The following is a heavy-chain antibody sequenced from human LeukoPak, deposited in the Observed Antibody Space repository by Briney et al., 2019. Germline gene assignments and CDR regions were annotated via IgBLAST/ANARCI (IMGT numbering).Heavy chain of an antibody. CDR3: ARDPVGRSSSPEYFQH. J-gene: IGHJ1*01. V-gene: IGHV3-9*01. CDR1: GFTFDDYA. Sequence: GGSLRLSCAASGFTFDDYAMHWVRQAPGKGLEWVSGISWNSGSIGYADSVKGRFTISRDNAKSSLYLQMNSLRAEDTAVYYCARDPVGRSSSPEYFQHWGQGTLVTVSS. D-gene: IGHD6-6*01. CDR2: ISWNSGSI.